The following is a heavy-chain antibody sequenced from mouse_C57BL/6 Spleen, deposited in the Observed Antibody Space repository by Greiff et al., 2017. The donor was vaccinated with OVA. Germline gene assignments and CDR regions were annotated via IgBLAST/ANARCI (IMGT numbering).Heavy chain of an antibody. J-gene: IGHJ3*01. D-gene: IGHD3-3*01. Sequence: VHLVESGPELVKPGASVKISCKASGYAFSSSWMNWVKQRPGKGLEWIGRIYPGDGDTNYNGKFKGKATLTADKSSSTAYMQLSSLASEDSAVYFSAEGGLGWFAYWGQGTLVTVSA. CDR3: AEGGLGWFAY. CDR2: IYPGDGDT. V-gene: IGHV1-82*01. CDR1: GYAFSSSW.